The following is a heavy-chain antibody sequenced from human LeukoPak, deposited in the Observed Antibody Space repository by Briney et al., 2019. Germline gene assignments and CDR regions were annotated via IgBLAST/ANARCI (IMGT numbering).Heavy chain of an antibody. CDR1: SSSISSSSYY. CDR3: ARHAGDGYNHRYFDY. V-gene: IGHV4-39*01. J-gene: IGHJ4*02. Sequence: PSETLSPTCTVSSSSISSSSYYWGWIRQPPGKGLEWIGSIYYSGSTYYNPSLKSRVTISVDTSKNQFSLKLSSVTAADTAVYYCARHAGDGYNHRYFDYWGQGTLVTVSS. D-gene: IGHD5-24*01. CDR2: IYYSGST.